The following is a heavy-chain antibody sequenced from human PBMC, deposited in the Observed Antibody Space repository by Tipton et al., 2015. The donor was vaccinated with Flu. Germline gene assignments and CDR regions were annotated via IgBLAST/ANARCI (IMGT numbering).Heavy chain of an antibody. Sequence: SLRLSCAASGFTFSRYPMHWVRQAPGKGLEWVALISYDGSNEYYADSVKGQFTVSRDNSKNTLYLKMSSLRPKDSAVYYCARPFNFYDSSGYVDYCGQGTLVTVSS. D-gene: IGHD3-22*01. CDR2: ISYDGSNE. V-gene: IGHV3-30*04. CDR3: ARPFNFYDSSGYVDY. J-gene: IGHJ4*02. CDR1: GFTFSRYP.